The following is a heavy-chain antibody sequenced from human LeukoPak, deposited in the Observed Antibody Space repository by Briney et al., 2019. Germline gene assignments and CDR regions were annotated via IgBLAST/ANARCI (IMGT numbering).Heavy chain of an antibody. V-gene: IGHV3-7*01. CDR3: TRVPYGDYWSSDY. J-gene: IGHJ4*02. D-gene: IGHD4-17*01. Sequence: GGSLRLSCTGSGFTFSTYGMHWVRQAPGKGLEWVANIKHDEIEKYYVDSVKGRFTISRDNAKNSVFLQMNSLRVEDTAIYYCTRVPYGDYWSSDYWGQGTLVTVSP. CDR2: IKHDEIEK. CDR1: GFTFSTYG.